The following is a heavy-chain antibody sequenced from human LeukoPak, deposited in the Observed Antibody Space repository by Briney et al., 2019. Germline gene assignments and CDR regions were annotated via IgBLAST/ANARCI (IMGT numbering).Heavy chain of an antibody. D-gene: IGHD3-10*01. J-gene: IGHJ6*03. CDR2: ISPSGGST. Sequence: ASVKVSCKAFGYTFTSNYMHWVRQAPGQGPEWMGVISPSGGSTTYAQKFQGRVTLTRDMSTSTDYLELSSLRSEDTAVYYCARCGYGSGSESTDYYYYYMDVWGKGTTVTISS. V-gene: IGHV1-46*01. CDR3: ARCGYGSGSESTDYYYYYMDV. CDR1: GYTFTSNY.